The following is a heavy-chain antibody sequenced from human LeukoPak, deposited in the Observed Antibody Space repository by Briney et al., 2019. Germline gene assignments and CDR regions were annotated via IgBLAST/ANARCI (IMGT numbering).Heavy chain of an antibody. CDR3: ARGISSRSFDP. Sequence: SQTLSLTCATSGDSVSSDSVAWNWIRQSPSRGLEWLGRTYYRSKWYNDYVVSVKSRITINPDTSKNQFSLQLNSVTPEDTAVYYCARGISSRSFDPWGQGTLVTVSP. D-gene: IGHD3-3*02. CDR2: TYYRSKWYN. CDR1: GDSVSSDSVA. V-gene: IGHV6-1*01. J-gene: IGHJ5*02.